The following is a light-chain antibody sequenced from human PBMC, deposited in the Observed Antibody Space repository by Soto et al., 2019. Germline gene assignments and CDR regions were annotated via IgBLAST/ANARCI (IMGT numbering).Light chain of an antibody. Sequence: QSVLTQPPSASGTPGQRVTISCSGSSSNIGSNYVYWYQQLPGTAPKLLIYRNNQRPSGVPDRFSGSKSGTSASLAISGLRSEDEADYYCAAWADSLSGYNYVFGTGTKVTVL. J-gene: IGLJ1*01. CDR2: RNN. CDR3: AAWADSLSGYNYV. V-gene: IGLV1-47*01. CDR1: SSNIGSNY.